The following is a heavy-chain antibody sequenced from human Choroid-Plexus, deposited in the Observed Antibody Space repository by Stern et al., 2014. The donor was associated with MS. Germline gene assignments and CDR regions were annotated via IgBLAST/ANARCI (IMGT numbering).Heavy chain of an antibody. CDR2: TSYVGSNQ. J-gene: IGHJ4*02. D-gene: IGHD5-24*01. V-gene: IGHV3-30*18. CDR3: AKDRWGDGYPIFDY. Sequence: QMQLVQSGGGVVQPGRSLRLSCAASGFNFNYYAMHWVRQAPGKGLEWVASTSYVGSNQNYADSVKGRFTISRDNSKNTLYLQMNSLRAADTAVYYCAKDRWGDGYPIFDYWGQGTVVTVSS. CDR1: GFNFNYYA.